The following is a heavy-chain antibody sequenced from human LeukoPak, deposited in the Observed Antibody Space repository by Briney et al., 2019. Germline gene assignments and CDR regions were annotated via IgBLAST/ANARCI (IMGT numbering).Heavy chain of an antibody. V-gene: IGHV4-59*01. CDR2: IYYSGST. Sequence: SETLSLTCSFSGGSISNYYWSWVRQPPGKGLEWIGYIYYSGSTDYNPSLKSRVTISIDTSKNHFSLRLSSVTAADTASYYCARGYAYGPNYYFDYWGPGTLVTVSS. CDR3: ARGYAYGPNYYFDY. D-gene: IGHD5-18*01. J-gene: IGHJ4*02. CDR1: GGSISNYY.